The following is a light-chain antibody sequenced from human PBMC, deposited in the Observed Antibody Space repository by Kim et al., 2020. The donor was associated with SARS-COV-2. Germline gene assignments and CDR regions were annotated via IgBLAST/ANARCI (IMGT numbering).Light chain of an antibody. J-gene: IGKJ2*01. CDR3: LKATLWPKT. Sequence: VVMTQSPLSLAVTLGQPASISCRSSLSLVNRDGNTYLNWIYQKPGQSPRRLIHDVSKRDSGVPDRFIGSGSGTDFTLKISGVEAGDVGVYYCLKATLWPKTFGQGTKLEI. CDR2: DVS. V-gene: IGKV2-30*01. CDR1: LSLVNRDGNTY.